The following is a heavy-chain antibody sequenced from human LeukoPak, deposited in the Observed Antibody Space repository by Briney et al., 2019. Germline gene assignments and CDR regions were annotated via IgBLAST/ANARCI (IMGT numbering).Heavy chain of an antibody. D-gene: IGHD3/OR15-3a*01. J-gene: IGHJ6*02. CDR1: GFTVNRYW. Sequence: PGGSLRLSCAASGFTVNRYWMHWVRQAPGKGLVWVSRISPDGNSATYADSVKGRFTISRDNAKNTLYLQMNSLRAEDSAVYYCVSLDGVYYYHMDVWGQGTTVIVSS. CDR2: ISPDGNSA. V-gene: IGHV3-74*03. CDR3: VSLDGVYYYHMDV.